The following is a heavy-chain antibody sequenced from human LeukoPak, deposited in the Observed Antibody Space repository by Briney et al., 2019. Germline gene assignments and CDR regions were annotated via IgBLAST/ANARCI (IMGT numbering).Heavy chain of an antibody. CDR2: ISSRSSYT. CDR3: AREWRTFDY. CDR1: GFTFSTYA. J-gene: IGHJ4*02. V-gene: IGHV3-23*01. Sequence: GGSLRLSCAASGFTFSTYAMGWVRKTPGKGLEWVSFISSRSSYTYYADSVKGRFTISRDNSKNTLYLQMNSLRAEDTAVYYCAREWRTFDYWGQGTLVTVSS. D-gene: IGHD5-24*01.